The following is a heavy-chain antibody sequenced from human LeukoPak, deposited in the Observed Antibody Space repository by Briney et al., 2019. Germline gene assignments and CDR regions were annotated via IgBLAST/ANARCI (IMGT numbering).Heavy chain of an antibody. J-gene: IGHJ3*01. V-gene: IGHV3-30-3*01. CDR2: ISDDGDNK. D-gene: IGHD2-21*02. Sequence: GDSLRLSYAASGFTFGTYAFHWVRQAPGKGLEWVAVISDDGDNKYYADSVKGRFTISRDTSKNTLYLQMNSLRAEDTAIYSCARVGDISEGAFDFWGQGTMVTVSS. CDR1: GFTFGTYA. CDR3: ARVGDISEGAFDF.